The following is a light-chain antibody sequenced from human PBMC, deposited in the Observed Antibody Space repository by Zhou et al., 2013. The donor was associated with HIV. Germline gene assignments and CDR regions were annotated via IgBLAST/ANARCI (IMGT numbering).Light chain of an antibody. CDR2: DAA. CDR3: QQKDNLPLT. V-gene: IGKV1-33*01. Sequence: DIQMTQSPSSLSASVGDRVTITCRASQDITGWLAWYQQKPGKAPSLLIYDAANLETGVPSRFSGTGSGAHFSLTIDSLQSEDMGTYFCQQKDNLPLTFGGGTKVEIK. J-gene: IGKJ4*01. CDR1: QDITGW.